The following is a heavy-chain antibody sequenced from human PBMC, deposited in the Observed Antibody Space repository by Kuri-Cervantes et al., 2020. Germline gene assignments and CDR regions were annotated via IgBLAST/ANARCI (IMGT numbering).Heavy chain of an antibody. Sequence: GGSRRLSCAASGFAFSSYVLHWVRRAPGKGPEWVSAIGTGGDTYYADSVMGRFTISRDNAKKSLYLKMNSLRAGETAEYYCARDLAGGYYYYYYYCMDVWGQGTTVTVSS. CDR2: IGTGGDT. V-gene: IGHV3-47*02. D-gene: IGHD3-10*01. CDR3: ARDLAGGYYYYYYYCMDV. J-gene: IGHJ6*02. CDR1: GFAFSSYV.